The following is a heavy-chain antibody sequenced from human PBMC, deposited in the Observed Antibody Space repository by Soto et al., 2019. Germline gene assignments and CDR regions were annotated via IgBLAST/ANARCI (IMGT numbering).Heavy chain of an antibody. Sequence: SETLSLTCTVSGGSISSGDYYWSWIRQPPGKGLEWIGYIYYGGSTYYNPSLKSRVTISVDTSKNQFSLKLSSVTAADTAVYYCATMVRGVTPHYFDYWGQGTLVTVSS. CDR3: ATMVRGVTPHYFDY. CDR2: IYYGGST. V-gene: IGHV4-30-4*01. CDR1: GGSISSGDYY. D-gene: IGHD3-10*01. J-gene: IGHJ4*02.